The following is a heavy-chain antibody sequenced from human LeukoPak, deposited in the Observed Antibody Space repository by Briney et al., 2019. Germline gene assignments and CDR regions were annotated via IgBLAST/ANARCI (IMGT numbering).Heavy chain of an antibody. D-gene: IGHD2-21*02. V-gene: IGHV3-30-3*01. Sequence: PGGSLRLSCAASGFTFSSYVMHWVRQAPGKGLEWVADISFDGGNKYYADSVKGRFTISRNNSKNTLYLQMNSLRPEDTAVYYCAREGSYCGGGCYSNYYFDYWGQGTLVTVSS. CDR2: ISFDGGNK. CDR1: GFTFSSYV. J-gene: IGHJ4*02. CDR3: AREGSYCGGGCYSNYYFDY.